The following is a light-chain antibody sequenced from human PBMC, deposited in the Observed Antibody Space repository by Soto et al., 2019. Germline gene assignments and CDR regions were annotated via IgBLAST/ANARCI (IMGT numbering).Light chain of an antibody. J-gene: IGLJ1*01. CDR3: SSYTSSSTLDV. Sequence: QSLLTQPASVSVSPGQSITISCTGTSSDIGDYNYVSWFQQHPGKAPKLMIYDVSNRPSGVSNRFSGSKSGNTASLTISGLQAEDEADYYCSSYTSSSTLDVFGTGTKVTVL. V-gene: IGLV2-14*03. CDR1: SSDIGDYNY. CDR2: DVS.